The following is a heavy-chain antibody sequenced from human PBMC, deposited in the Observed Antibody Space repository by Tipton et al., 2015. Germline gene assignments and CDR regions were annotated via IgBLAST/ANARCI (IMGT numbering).Heavy chain of an antibody. V-gene: IGHV3-23*01. J-gene: IGHJ4*02. CDR1: GFTFSSYA. CDR2: ISGRGGST. D-gene: IGHD4-23*01. CDR3: AKGGGKGYGYDY. Sequence: SLRLSCAASGFTFSSYAMTWVRQAPGKGLEWVSTISGRGGSTYDADSVKGRFTISRDNSKNTLYLQMNSLRAEDTAVYYCAKGGGKGYGYDYWGQGSLVTVSS.